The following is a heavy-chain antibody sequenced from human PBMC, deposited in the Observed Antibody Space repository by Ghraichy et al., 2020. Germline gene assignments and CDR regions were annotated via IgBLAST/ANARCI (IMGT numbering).Heavy chain of an antibody. V-gene: IGHV3-23*01. Sequence: GGSLRLSCAVSGFTFSSYAMTWVRQAPGKGLEWVSVISGSGDSTNYADSVKGRFTISRDNSKNTLYLQMNSLRAEDTAVYFCAKREIPGVVVGALHFDYWGQGTLVSVSS. CDR2: ISGSGDST. CDR1: GFTFSSYA. J-gene: IGHJ4*02. D-gene: IGHD2-15*01. CDR3: AKREIPGVVVGALHFDY.